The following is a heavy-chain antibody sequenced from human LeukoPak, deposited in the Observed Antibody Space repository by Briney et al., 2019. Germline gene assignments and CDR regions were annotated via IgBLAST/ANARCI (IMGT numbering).Heavy chain of an antibody. CDR3: ARNGARYYYGMDV. V-gene: IGHV4-59*01. Sequence: PSETLSLTCTVSGGSISSYYWSWLREPPGKGLEGLGYIYYSGSTNYNPSLKSRVTISVDTSKNQFSLKLSSVTAADTAVYYCARNGARYYYGMDVWGQGTTVTVSS. D-gene: IGHD2-8*01. CDR2: IYYSGST. CDR1: GGSISSYY. J-gene: IGHJ6*02.